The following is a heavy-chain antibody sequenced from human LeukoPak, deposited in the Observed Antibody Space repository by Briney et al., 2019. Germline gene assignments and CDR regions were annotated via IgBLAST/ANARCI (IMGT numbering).Heavy chain of an antibody. V-gene: IGHV4-34*01. J-gene: IGHJ6*02. Sequence: SETLSLTCAVYGGSFSGYYWSWIRQPPGKGLEWIGEINHSGSTNYNPSLKSRVTMSVDTSKNQFSLKLSSVTAADTAVYYCARGGIGKVVVAATRGIYYYYYGMDVWGQGTTVTVSS. D-gene: IGHD2-15*01. CDR3: ARGGIGKVVVAATRGIYYYYYGMDV. CDR1: GGSFSGYY. CDR2: INHSGST.